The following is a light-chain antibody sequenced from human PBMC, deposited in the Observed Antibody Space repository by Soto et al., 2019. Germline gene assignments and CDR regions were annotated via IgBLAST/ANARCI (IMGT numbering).Light chain of an antibody. CDR3: QQRTNWPPWT. CDR1: QSVDYS. J-gene: IGKJ1*01. Sequence: IVLTQSPATLSLSPGERATLSCRASQSVDYSLAWYQQKPGQAPRLLIYDASNRATGIPARFSGSGSGTDFTLTISSLEPEDFAVYYCQQRTNWPPWTFVQGTKVEIK. CDR2: DAS. V-gene: IGKV3-11*01.